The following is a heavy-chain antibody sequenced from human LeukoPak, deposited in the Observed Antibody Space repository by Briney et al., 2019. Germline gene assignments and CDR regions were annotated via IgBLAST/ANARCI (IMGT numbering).Heavy chain of an antibody. CDR3: ARVKAVAGTRSYYFDY. D-gene: IGHD6-19*01. V-gene: IGHV4-34*01. J-gene: IGHJ4*02. Sequence: PSETLSLTCAVYGGSFSGYYWSWIRQPPGKGLEWLGEINHSGSTNYNPSLKSRVTISVDTSKNQFSLKLSSVTAADTAVYYCARVKAVAGTRSYYFDYWGQGTLVTVSS. CDR1: GGSFSGYY. CDR2: INHSGST.